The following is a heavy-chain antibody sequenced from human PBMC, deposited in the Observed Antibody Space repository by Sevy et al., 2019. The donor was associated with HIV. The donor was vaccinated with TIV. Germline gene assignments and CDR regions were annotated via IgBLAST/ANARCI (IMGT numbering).Heavy chain of an antibody. CDR2: IYYTGIT. J-gene: IGHJ3*01. Sequence: SETLSLTCTVSGGSISTYYWSWIRQPPGKGLQWIGYIYYTGITNYNPSLQTPVTMSIDTSKNQFSLRLSSVSSADTAMYYCARLSRNNVVVTGVRRDGFDVWGQGTMVTVSS. CDR1: GGSISTYY. D-gene: IGHD2-21*02. V-gene: IGHV4-59*01. CDR3: ARLSRNNVVVTGVRRDGFDV.